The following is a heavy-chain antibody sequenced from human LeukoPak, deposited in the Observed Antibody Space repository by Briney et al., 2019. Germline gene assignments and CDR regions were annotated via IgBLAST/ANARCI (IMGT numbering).Heavy chain of an antibody. CDR1: GFTFSSYA. D-gene: IGHD1-26*01. V-gene: IGHV3-23*01. Sequence: PGGSLRLCCAASGFTFSSYAMSWVRQAPGKGLEWVSAISGSGGSTYYADSVKGRFTISRDNSKNTLYLQMNSLRAEDTAVYYCAKDLSRYSGSYLGEFDYWGQGTLVTVSS. CDR2: ISGSGGST. CDR3: AKDLSRYSGSYLGEFDY. J-gene: IGHJ4*02.